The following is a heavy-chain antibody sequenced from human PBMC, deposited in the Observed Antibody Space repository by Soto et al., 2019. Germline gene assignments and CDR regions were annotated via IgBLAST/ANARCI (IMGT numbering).Heavy chain of an antibody. CDR3: ARDWGDFWSGYVYGMDV. V-gene: IGHV3-30-3*01. CDR2: ISYDGSNK. D-gene: IGHD3-3*01. CDR1: GFTFSSYA. J-gene: IGHJ6*02. Sequence: ESGGGVVQPGRSLRLSCAASGFTFSSYAMHWVRQAPGKGLEWVAVISYDGSNKYYADSVKGRFTISRDNSKNTLYLQMNSLRAEDTAVYYCARDWGDFWSGYVYGMDVWGQGTTVTVSS.